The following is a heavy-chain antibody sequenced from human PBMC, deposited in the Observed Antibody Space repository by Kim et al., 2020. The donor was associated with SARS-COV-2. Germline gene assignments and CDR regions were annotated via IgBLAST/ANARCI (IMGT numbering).Heavy chain of an antibody. Sequence: GGSLRLSCAASGFTFSDYYMSWIRQAPGKGLEWVSYISSSGSTIYYADSVKGRFTISRDNAKNSLYLQMNSLRAEDTAVYYCARDPSSSWYHWFDPWGQGTLVTVPS. CDR3: ARDPSSSWYHWFDP. V-gene: IGHV3-11*01. D-gene: IGHD6-13*01. CDR2: ISSSGSTI. CDR1: GFTFSDYY. J-gene: IGHJ5*02.